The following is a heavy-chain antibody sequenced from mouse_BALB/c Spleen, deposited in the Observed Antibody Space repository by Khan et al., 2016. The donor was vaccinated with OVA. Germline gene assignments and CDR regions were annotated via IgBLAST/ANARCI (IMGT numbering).Heavy chain of an antibody. V-gene: IGHV5-9-3*01. Sequence: EVQLVESGGGLVKPGGPLKLSCAASGFTFSNFAMSWVRQTPEKRLEWVATISSGGDYTYYPDSVTGRFTISRDNATNTLYLQMSSLRSEDTAMYYCARHNYGPFAYWGQGTLVTVSA. CDR1: GFTFSNFA. J-gene: IGHJ3*01. CDR2: ISSGGDYT. D-gene: IGHD1-1*01. CDR3: ARHNYGPFAY.